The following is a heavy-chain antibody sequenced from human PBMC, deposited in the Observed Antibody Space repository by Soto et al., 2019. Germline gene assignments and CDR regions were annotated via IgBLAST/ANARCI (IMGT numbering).Heavy chain of an antibody. V-gene: IGHV1-58*01. J-gene: IGHJ6*02. CDR3: AADRVSPSTYYGKDV. Sequence: SVKVSFKASGFTFSSSAVQWLRQARGQRLERIGWIVVGSDNTLYAPNFRERVTITGDMSTNTAYMELSSLRSEDTAVYYCAADRVSPSTYYGKDVWGQGTTVTVSS. CDR2: IVVGSDNT. CDR1: GFTFSSSA.